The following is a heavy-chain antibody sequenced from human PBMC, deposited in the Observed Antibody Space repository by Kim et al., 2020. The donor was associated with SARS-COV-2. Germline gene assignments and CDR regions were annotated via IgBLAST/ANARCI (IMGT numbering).Heavy chain of an antibody. CDR3: ARRGKVTMVRGAYYYYYGMDV. V-gene: IGHV4-59*08. CDR2: IYYSGST. Sequence: ETLSLTCTVSGGSISSYYWSWIRQPPGKGLEWIGYIYYSGSTNYNPSLKSRVTISVDTSKNQFSLKLSSVTAADTAVYYCARRGKVTMVRGAYYYYYGMDVWGQGTTVTVSS. CDR1: GGSISSYY. J-gene: IGHJ6*02. D-gene: IGHD3-10*01.